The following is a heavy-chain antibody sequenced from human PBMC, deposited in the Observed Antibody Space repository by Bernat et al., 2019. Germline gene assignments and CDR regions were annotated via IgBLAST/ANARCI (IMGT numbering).Heavy chain of an antibody. CDR2: IYYSGST. CDR1: GGSISSSSYY. V-gene: IGHV4-39*01. D-gene: IGHD1-26*01. CDR3: ARHRFSGSWTFDY. Sequence: QLQLQESGPGLVKPSETLSLTCTVSGGSISSSSYYWGWIRQPPGKGLEWIGSIYYSGSTYYNPSLKSRVTISVDTSKNQFSLKLSSVTAADTAVYYCARHRFSGSWTFDYWGQGTLVTVSS. J-gene: IGHJ4*02.